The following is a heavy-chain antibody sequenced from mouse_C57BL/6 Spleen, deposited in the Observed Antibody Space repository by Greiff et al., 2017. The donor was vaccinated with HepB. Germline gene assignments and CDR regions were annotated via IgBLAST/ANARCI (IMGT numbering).Heavy chain of an antibody. Sequence: VQLQESGPELVKPGDSVKISCKASGYAFSSSWMNWVKQRPGKGLEWIGRIYPGDGDTNYNGKFKGKATLTADKSSSTASMQLSSLTSEDSAVYFCARTVVAPFAYWGQGTLVTVSA. D-gene: IGHD1-1*01. V-gene: IGHV1-82*01. CDR3: ARTVVAPFAY. CDR2: IYPGDGDT. CDR1: GYAFSSSW. J-gene: IGHJ3*01.